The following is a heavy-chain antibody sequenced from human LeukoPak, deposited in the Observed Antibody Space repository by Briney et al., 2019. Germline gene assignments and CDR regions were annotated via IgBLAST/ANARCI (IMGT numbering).Heavy chain of an antibody. CDR1: GFYFGGHA. CDR3: AREDKQWLVNLFDY. V-gene: IGHV3-48*04. D-gene: IGHD6-19*01. CDR2: ISSSSSTI. Sequence: QSGGSLRLSCVAFGFYFGGHAMHWLRQAPGKGLEWVSYISSSSSTIYYADSVKGRFTISRDNAKNSLYLQMNSLRAEDTAVYYCAREDKQWLVNLFDYWGQGTLVTVSS. J-gene: IGHJ4*02.